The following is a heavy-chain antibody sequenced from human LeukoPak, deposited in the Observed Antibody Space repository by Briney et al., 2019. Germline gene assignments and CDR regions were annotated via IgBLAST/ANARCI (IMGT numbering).Heavy chain of an antibody. Sequence: PGGSLRLSCAASGFTFSDYYMSWIRQAPGKGLEWLSYINSSGNTVYHADSVKGRFTISRDNAKNSLYLQMNSLRAEDMAVYYCARGGIQLWLHTDYWGQGTLVTVSS. CDR2: INSSGNTV. D-gene: IGHD5-18*01. CDR1: GFTFSDYY. CDR3: ARGGIQLWLHTDY. J-gene: IGHJ4*02. V-gene: IGHV3-11*04.